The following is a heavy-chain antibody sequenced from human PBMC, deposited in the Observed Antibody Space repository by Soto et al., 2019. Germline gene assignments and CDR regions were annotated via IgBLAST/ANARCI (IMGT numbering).Heavy chain of an antibody. CDR1: TFIFSDFG. J-gene: IGHJ4*02. V-gene: IGHV3-30*18. D-gene: IGHD2-15*01. Sequence: PGGSLRLSCAGPTFIFSDFGFHWVRQAPGKGLEWVAMISYDGSDQYYGDSVQGRFTIYRDDSKNTVYLQMNSLRAEDTAMYYCAKSTSCIGGSCFPQCWGPGTLVTVSS. CDR3: AKSTSCIGGSCFPQC. CDR2: ISYDGSDQ.